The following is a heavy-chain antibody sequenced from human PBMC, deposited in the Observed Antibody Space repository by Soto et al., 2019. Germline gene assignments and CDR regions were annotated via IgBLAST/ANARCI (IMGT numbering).Heavy chain of an antibody. J-gene: IGHJ4*02. D-gene: IGHD1-26*01. CDR3: ARSLLKWELRFLCY. V-gene: IGHV4-34*01. CDR1: GGSFSGYY. CDR2: INHSGST. Sequence: QVQLQQWGAGLLKPSETLSLTCAVYGGSFSGYYWSWIRQPPGKGLEWIGEINHSGSTNYNPSLKSRVTISVDTSKHQFSLKLSSVTAADTAVYYCARSLLKWELRFLCYWGQGTLVTASP.